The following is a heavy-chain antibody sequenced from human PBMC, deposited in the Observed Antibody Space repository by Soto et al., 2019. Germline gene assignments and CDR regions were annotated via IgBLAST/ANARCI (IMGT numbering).Heavy chain of an antibody. D-gene: IGHD1-1*01. J-gene: IGHJ6*02. CDR2: IIPILGIA. CDR3: ARGEVSTTGTSYLYYYYGMDV. Sequence: QVQLVQSGAEVKKPGSSVKVSCKASGGTFSSYTISWVRQAPGQGLEWMGRIIPILGIANYAQKCQGRVTITADKSTSTAYMELSSLRSEDTAVYYCARGEVSTTGTSYLYYYYGMDVWGQGTTVTVSS. V-gene: IGHV1-69*02. CDR1: GGTFSSYT.